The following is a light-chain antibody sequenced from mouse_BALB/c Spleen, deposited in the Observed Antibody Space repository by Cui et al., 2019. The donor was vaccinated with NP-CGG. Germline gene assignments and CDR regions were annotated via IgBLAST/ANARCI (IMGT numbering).Light chain of an antibody. CDR1: TGAVTTTNY. J-gene: IGLJ1*01. V-gene: IGLV1*01. Sequence: QAVVTQEYALTTSPGETVILTCRSNTGAVTTTNYANWVQEKPDHLFTGLIGGTNNRVPGVPARFSGSLIGDKAALTITGAQTEDEAIYFCALWYSNHWVFGGGTRLTVL. CDR3: ALWYSNHWV. CDR2: GTN.